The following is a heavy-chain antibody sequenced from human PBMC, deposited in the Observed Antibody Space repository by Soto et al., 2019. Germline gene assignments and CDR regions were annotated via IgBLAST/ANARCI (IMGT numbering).Heavy chain of an antibody. V-gene: IGHV3-74*01. CDR1: GFTLSNYW. CDR3: ARVAVGYYYMDV. CDR2: INSDGSRT. Sequence: VQLVESGGGLVQPGGSLRLSCAASGFTLSNYWMHWVRQAPGKGLVWVSRINSDGSRTNYADSVKGRFTISRDNAKDTLYLQMNSLRVEDTAVYFCARVAVGYYYMDVWGKGDTVTVS. J-gene: IGHJ6*03.